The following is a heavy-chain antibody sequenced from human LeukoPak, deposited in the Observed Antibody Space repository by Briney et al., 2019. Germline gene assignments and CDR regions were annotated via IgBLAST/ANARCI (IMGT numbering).Heavy chain of an antibody. D-gene: IGHD6-19*01. CDR2: INSDGSST. J-gene: IGHJ4*02. CDR3: ARDPYSSGWYSAADY. Sequence: TGGSLRLSCAASGFTFSSYWMHWVRQAPGKGLVWVSRINSDGSSTSYADSVKGRFTISRDNAKNTLYLQMNSLRAEDTAVYYCARDPYSSGWYSAADYWGQGTLVTVSS. CDR1: GFTFSSYW. V-gene: IGHV3-74*01.